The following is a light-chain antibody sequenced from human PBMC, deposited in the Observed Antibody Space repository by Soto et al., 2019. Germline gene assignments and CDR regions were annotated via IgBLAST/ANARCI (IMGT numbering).Light chain of an antibody. CDR2: DAS. V-gene: IGKV3-11*01. CDR1: QSVGGL. Sequence: EIVLKQSPATLSLSPGERATLSCRASQSVGGLSAWYQQKPGQAPRLLIYDASNRATGIPARFSGSGSGTDFTLTISSLDPEDFAIYYCHQRSNWPPSFGPGTTVEI. J-gene: IGKJ3*01. CDR3: HQRSNWPPS.